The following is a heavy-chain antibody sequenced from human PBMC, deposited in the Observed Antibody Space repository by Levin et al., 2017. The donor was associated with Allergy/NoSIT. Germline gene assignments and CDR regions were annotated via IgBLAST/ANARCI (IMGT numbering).Heavy chain of an antibody. J-gene: IGHJ4*02. CDR3: AKDLRDSSSLPFDY. V-gene: IGHV3-23*01. D-gene: IGHD6-13*01. CDR1: GFTFSSYA. Sequence: SCAASGFTFSSYAMSWVRQAPGKGLEWVSAISGSGGSTYYADSVKGRFTISRDNSKNTLYLQMNSLRAEDTAVYYCAKDLRDSSSLPFDYWGQGTLVTVSS. CDR2: ISGSGGST.